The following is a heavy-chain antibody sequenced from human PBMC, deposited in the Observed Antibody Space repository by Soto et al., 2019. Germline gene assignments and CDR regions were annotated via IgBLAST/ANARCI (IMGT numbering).Heavy chain of an antibody. V-gene: IGHV1-69*02. D-gene: IGHD1-26*01. Sequence: ASVKVTYKASVGTFRIYSISWVRQAPGQGLEWMGRIIPILGIANYAQKFQGRVTITADKSTSTAYMELSSLRSEDTAVYYCARLIVGATTNAFDIWGQGTMVIVSS. J-gene: IGHJ3*02. CDR3: ARLIVGATTNAFDI. CDR1: VGTFRIYS. CDR2: IIPILGIA.